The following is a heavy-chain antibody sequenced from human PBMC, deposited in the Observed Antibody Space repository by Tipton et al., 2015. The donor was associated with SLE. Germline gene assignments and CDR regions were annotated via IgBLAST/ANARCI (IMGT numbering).Heavy chain of an antibody. CDR2: IRYDGSNK. CDR3: AKTWGVWSGYYYYFDY. V-gene: IGHV3-30*02. Sequence: SLRLSCAASGFTFSSYGMRWVRQAPGKGLEWVAFIRYDGSNKYYADSVKGRFTISRDNSKNTLYLQMNSLRAEDTAVYYCAKTWGVWSGYYYYFDYWGQGTLVTVSS. CDR1: GFTFSSYG. J-gene: IGHJ4*02. D-gene: IGHD3-3*01.